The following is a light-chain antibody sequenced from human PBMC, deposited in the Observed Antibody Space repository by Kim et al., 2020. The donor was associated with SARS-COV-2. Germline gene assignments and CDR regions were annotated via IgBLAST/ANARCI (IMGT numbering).Light chain of an antibody. Sequence: ASVGDGVTITCRASQGISNHLAWYQQKPGKAPKLLIYAASALQSGVPSRFSGSGSGTDFTLTISSLQPEDVATYYGQKYNSAPWTFGQGTKVDIK. CDR2: AAS. V-gene: IGKV1-27*01. CDR3: QKYNSAPWT. CDR1: QGISNH. J-gene: IGKJ1*01.